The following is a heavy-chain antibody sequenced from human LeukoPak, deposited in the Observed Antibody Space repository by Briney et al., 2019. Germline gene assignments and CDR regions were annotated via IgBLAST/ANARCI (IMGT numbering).Heavy chain of an antibody. CDR2: IYSGGST. V-gene: IGHV3-66*02. Sequence: GGSLRLSCAASGFTVSSNYMSWVRQAPGKGLEWVSVIYSGGSTYYADSVKGRFTISRDNSKNTLYLQMNSLRAEDTAVYYCARDPTEYSSSGGAFDIWGQGTMVTVSS. J-gene: IGHJ3*02. D-gene: IGHD6-6*01. CDR3: ARDPTEYSSSGGAFDI. CDR1: GFTVSSNY.